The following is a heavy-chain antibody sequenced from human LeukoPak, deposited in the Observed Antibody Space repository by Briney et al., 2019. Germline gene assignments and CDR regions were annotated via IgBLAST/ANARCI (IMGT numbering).Heavy chain of an antibody. D-gene: IGHD5-12*01. CDR2: ISGSGGST. V-gene: IGHV3-23*01. CDR1: GFTFSSYA. J-gene: IGHJ6*04. CDR3: ARVDDSGSNRDLYYYYGMDV. Sequence: GGSLRLSCAASGFTFSSYAMSWVRQAPGKGLEWVSAISGSGGSTYYADSVKGRFTISRDNSKNTLYLQMNSLRAEDTAVYYCARVDDSGSNRDLYYYYGMDVWGKGTTVTVSS.